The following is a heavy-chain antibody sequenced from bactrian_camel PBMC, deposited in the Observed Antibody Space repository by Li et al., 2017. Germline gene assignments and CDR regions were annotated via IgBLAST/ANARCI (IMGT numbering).Heavy chain of an antibody. CDR2: ICSDGGNT. CDR3: ATGLFIESAY. CDR1: GSRYGSLC. V-gene: IGHV3-2*01. Sequence: HVQLVESGGGSVQAGGSLRLSCVASGSRYGSLCMGRFRQAPGKGLEWVSIICSDGGNTYYADSVKGRITISRDNAKNTVYLQMNSLKTDDAAVYYCATGLFIESAYWVQGTQVTVS. J-gene: IGHJ4*01.